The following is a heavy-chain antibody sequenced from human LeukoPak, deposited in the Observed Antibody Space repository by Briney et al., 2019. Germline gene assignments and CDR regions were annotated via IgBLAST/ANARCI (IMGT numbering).Heavy chain of an antibody. CDR1: GYTFTSYG. V-gene: IGHV1-18*01. Sequence: GASVKVSCKASGYTFTSYGISWVRQAPGQGLEWMGWISAYNGNTNYAQKLRGRVTMTTDTSTSTAYMELRSLRSDDTAVYYCAREMYDYVWGSYRYPLDYWGQGTLVTVSS. CDR3: AREMYDYVWGSYRYPLDY. D-gene: IGHD3-16*02. J-gene: IGHJ4*02. CDR2: ISAYNGNT.